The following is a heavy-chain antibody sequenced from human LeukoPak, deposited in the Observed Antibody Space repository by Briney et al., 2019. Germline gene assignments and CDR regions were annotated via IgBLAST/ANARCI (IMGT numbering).Heavy chain of an antibody. Sequence: GGSLRLSCAASGFTFSSYSMNWVRQAPGKGLEWVSSISSSSSYIYYADSVKGRFTISRDNAKNSLYLQMNSLRAEGTAVYYCARVSPGVGAFDIWGQGTMVTVSS. D-gene: IGHD3-3*01. CDR3: ARVSPGVGAFDI. J-gene: IGHJ3*02. V-gene: IGHV3-21*01. CDR1: GFTFSSYS. CDR2: ISSSSSYI.